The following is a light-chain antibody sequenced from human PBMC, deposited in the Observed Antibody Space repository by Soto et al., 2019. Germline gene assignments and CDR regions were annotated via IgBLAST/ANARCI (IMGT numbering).Light chain of an antibody. V-gene: IGKV3-11*01. CDR1: QRVSSY. CDR2: DAS. CDR3: QQRSSLPVT. J-gene: IGKJ4*01. Sequence: EIVLTQSPATLSLSPGEKATLSCRASQRVSSYLAWYQQKPGQAPRLLIYDASSRATGIPATFSGSGAGTDFSLTISSLEPEDFAVYYCQQRSSLPVTSGGGTKVEIK.